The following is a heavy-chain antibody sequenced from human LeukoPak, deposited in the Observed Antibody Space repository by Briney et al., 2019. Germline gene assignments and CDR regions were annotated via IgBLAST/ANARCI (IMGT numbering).Heavy chain of an antibody. CDR1: GGTFSSSA. Sequence: ASVKVSCKASGGTFSSSAISWVRQAPGQGLEWMGGIIPIVGTANYAQTFQGRVTITADDSTSTAYMELSSLRTEETAVYYCARGGLQFRYFDGFDYWGQGTLVTVSS. D-gene: IGHD3-9*01. CDR3: ARGGLQFRYFDGFDY. CDR2: IIPIVGTA. J-gene: IGHJ4*02. V-gene: IGHV1-69*01.